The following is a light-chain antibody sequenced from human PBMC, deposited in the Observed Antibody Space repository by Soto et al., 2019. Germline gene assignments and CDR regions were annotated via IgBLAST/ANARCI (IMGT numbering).Light chain of an antibody. CDR3: CSYAGSSTFEGDV. J-gene: IGLJ1*01. CDR1: SSDVGSYNL. CDR2: EVS. Sequence: QSALTQPASVSGSPGQSITISCTGTSSDVGSYNLVSWYQQHPGKAPKLMIYEVSKRPSGVSNRFSGSKSGNTASLTIYGLQAEDEADYYCCSYAGSSTFEGDVFGTGTKLTVL. V-gene: IGLV2-23*02.